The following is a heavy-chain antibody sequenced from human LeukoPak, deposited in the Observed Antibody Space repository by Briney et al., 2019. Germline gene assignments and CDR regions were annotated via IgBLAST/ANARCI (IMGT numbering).Heavy chain of an antibody. J-gene: IGHJ4*02. CDR3: ANFVDTSMGGNDY. Sequence: GGSLRLSCAASGFTFSSHAMSWVRQAPGKGLEWVSAINCDSYYKYYADSVQGRFTISRDNSKNTLYLQMNSLRAEDTALYYCANFVDTSMGGNDYWGQGTLVTVSS. D-gene: IGHD5-18*01. CDR1: GFTFSSHA. CDR2: INCDSYYK. V-gene: IGHV3-23*01.